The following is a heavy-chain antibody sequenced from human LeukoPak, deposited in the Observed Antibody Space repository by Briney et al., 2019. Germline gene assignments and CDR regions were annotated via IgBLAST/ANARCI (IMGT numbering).Heavy chain of an antibody. Sequence: ASLKLSCKASGYTFTSYDINWVRQATGQGLEWMGWMNPNSGNTGYAQKFQGRVTMTRNTSISTAYMELSSLRSEDTAVYYCSMVRVGVDYWGQGTLVTVSS. CDR3: SMVRVGVDY. CDR2: MNPNSGNT. D-gene: IGHD3-10*01. J-gene: IGHJ4*02. V-gene: IGHV1-8*01. CDR1: GYTFTSYD.